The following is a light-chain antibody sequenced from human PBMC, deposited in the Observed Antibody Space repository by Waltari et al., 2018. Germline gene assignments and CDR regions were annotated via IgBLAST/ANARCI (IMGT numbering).Light chain of an antibody. J-gene: IGLJ2*01. CDR2: LNSDGSH. CDR3: QTWGTGIV. CDR1: SGHSSYA. Sequence: QLVLTQSPSASASLGASVKLTCTLSSGHSSYAIAWHQQQPEKGPRYLMKLNSDGSHSKGDGIPDRFSGSSSGAERYLPIASRQSEDEADYYCQTWGTGIVFGGGTKLTVL. V-gene: IGLV4-69*01.